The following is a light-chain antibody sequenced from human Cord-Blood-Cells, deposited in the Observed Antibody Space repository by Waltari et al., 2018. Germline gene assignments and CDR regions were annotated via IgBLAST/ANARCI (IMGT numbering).Light chain of an antibody. Sequence: SYELTQPPSVSVSPGQTASITCSGDKLGDKYACWYQQKPGQSPVRVIYKDSKRPSGVPERFSGSNSGNTATLTISGTQAMDEADYYCQAWDSSTAVFGTGTKVTVL. CDR2: KDS. CDR3: QAWDSSTAV. V-gene: IGLV3-1*01. J-gene: IGLJ1*01. CDR1: KLGDKY.